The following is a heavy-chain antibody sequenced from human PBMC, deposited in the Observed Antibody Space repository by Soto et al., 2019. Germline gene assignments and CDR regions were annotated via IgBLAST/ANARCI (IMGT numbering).Heavy chain of an antibody. J-gene: IGHJ4*02. CDR1: GYTFTSYG. CDR2: ISAYNGNT. Sequence: ASVKVSCKASGYTFTSYGISWVRQAPGQGLEWMGWISAYNGNTNYAQKLQGRVTMTTDTSTSTAYMELRSLRPHDMAVYFCARDRLRVLEWLLNLDYWGQGTLVTVSS. CDR3: ARDRLRVLEWLLNLDY. D-gene: IGHD3-3*01. V-gene: IGHV1-18*03.